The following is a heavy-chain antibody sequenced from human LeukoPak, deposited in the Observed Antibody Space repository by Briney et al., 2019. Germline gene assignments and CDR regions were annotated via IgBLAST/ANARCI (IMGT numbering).Heavy chain of an antibody. CDR2: IKQDGSEK. D-gene: IGHD3-9*01. J-gene: IGHJ6*03. V-gene: IGHV3-7*01. Sequence: GGSLRLSCVASGFTFSSYWMSWVRQAPGKGLEWVANIKQDGSEKYYVDSVKGRFTISRDNAKNSLYLQMNSLRAEDTAVYYCARDVLTGYQNYYYYYMDVWGKGTTVTISS. CDR3: ARDVLTGYQNYYYYYMDV. CDR1: GFTFSSYW.